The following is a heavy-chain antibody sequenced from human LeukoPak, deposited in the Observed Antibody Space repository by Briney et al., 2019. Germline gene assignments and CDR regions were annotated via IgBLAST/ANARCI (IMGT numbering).Heavy chain of an antibody. Sequence: SETLSLTCAVYGGSFSGYYWSWIRQPPGKGLEWIGEINHSGSTNYNPSLKSRVTISVDTSKNQFSLKLSSVTAADTAVYYCARVLYYYDSSGYGLAAEYFQHWGQGTLVTVSS. CDR1: GGSFSGYY. V-gene: IGHV4-34*01. CDR3: ARVLYYYDSSGYGLAAEYFQH. J-gene: IGHJ1*01. CDR2: INHSGST. D-gene: IGHD3-22*01.